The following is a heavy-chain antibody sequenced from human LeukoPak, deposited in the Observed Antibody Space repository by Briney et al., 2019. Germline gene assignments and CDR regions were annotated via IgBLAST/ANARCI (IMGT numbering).Heavy chain of an antibody. CDR2: ISWDDDK. CDR3: AHITAWYYFDY. V-gene: IGHV2-5*02. J-gene: IGHJ4*02. Sequence: SGPTLVKPTQTLTLTCTFSGFSLSTSGGGVGWIRQPPGKALEWLALISWDDDKRYSPSLTSRLTITKDTSKTQVLLTMTNMVPVATATYYCAHITAWYYFDYWGQGTLVTVSS. D-gene: IGHD2-15*01. CDR1: GFSLSTSGGG.